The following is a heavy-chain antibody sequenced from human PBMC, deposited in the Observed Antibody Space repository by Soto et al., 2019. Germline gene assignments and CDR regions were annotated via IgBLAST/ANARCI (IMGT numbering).Heavy chain of an antibody. CDR1: GDSMSPFY. V-gene: IGHV4-59*13. Sequence: QVPLQESGPGLVKPSDTLSLTCTVSGDSMSPFYWNWIRQSPGKGLEWIGYIYYSGNTNYNPSLKSRVAISVDTSKNQFYLKLRSVTAADTAVYYCARGVYDYWSGYYAGSGLDVWGQGTTVTVSS. D-gene: IGHD3-3*01. J-gene: IGHJ6*02. CDR2: IYYSGNT. CDR3: ARGVYDYWSGYYAGSGLDV.